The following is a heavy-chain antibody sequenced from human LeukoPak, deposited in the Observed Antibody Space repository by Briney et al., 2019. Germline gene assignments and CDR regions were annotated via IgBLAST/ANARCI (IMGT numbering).Heavy chain of an antibody. CDR2: IYYSGST. CDR1: GGSISSYY. V-gene: IGHV4-59*12. CDR3: ARDPVATITATLYYYYYGMDV. Sequence: PSETLSLTCTVSGGSISSYYWSWIRQPPGKGLEWIGYIYYSGSTYYNPSLKSRVTISVDTSKNQFSLKLSSVTAADTAVYYCARDPVATITATLYYYYYGMDVWGQGTTVTVSS. D-gene: IGHD5-12*01. J-gene: IGHJ6*02.